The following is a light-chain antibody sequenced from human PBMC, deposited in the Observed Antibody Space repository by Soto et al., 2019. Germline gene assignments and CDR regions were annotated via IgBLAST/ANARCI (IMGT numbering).Light chain of an antibody. CDR3: QQSYNTPLT. J-gene: IGKJ1*01. V-gene: IGKV1-39*01. CDR1: QTIGTY. Sequence: DIQMTQSPSTLSGSVGDRVTINFRASQTIGTYVNWYRQKSGAAPELLIYDASTLQSGVPSRFRGGASGTDFTLTISSLQLDDFATYYCQQSYNTPLTFGQGTKVDIK. CDR2: DAS.